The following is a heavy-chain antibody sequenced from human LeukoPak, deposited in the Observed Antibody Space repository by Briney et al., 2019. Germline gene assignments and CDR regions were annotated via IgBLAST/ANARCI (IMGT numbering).Heavy chain of an antibody. CDR3: AKLAPGYYDY. V-gene: IGHV3-23*01. J-gene: IGHJ4*02. CDR2: ISGSDDST. CDR1: GFTFSSYA. Sequence: HPGGSLRLSCAASGFTFSSYAMSWVRQAPGRGLEWVSAISGSDDSTYYADSVKGRFTISRDNSKNTVYLQMNSLRAEDTAVYYCAKLAPGYYDYWGQGTLVTVSS.